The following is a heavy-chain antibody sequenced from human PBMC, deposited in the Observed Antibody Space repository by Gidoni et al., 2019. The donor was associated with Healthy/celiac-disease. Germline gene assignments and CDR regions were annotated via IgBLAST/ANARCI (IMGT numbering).Heavy chain of an antibody. J-gene: IGHJ5*02. D-gene: IGHD2-8*01. CDR3: AREIVPGDNWFDP. CDR2: IWYDGSNK. CDR1: GFTFSSYG. V-gene: IGHV3-33*01. Sequence: QVQLVESGGGVVQPGRSLRLSCAASGFTFSSYGMHWVRQAPGKGLEWVAVIWYDGSNKYYADSVKGRFTISRDNSKNTLYLQMNSLRAEDTAVYYCAREIVPGDNWFDPWGQGTLVTVSS.